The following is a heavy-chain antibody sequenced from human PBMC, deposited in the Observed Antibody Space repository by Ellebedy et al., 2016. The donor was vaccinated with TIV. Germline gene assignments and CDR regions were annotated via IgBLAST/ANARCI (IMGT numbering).Heavy chain of an antibody. CDR1: GGSISSDTYY. CDR2: IYSSGST. Sequence: SETLSLXCTVSGGSISSDTYYWNWIRQHPGKGLEWIGYIYSSGSTYYNPSLKSRVTISVDRSKNQFSLKLSSVTAADTAVYYCARALYYYYMDVWGKGTTVTVSS. J-gene: IGHJ6*03. V-gene: IGHV4-30-4*08. CDR3: ARALYYYYMDV.